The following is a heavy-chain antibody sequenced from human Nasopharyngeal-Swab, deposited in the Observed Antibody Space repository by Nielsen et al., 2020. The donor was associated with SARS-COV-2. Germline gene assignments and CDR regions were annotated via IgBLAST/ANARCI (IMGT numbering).Heavy chain of an antibody. Sequence: ESLKISCKGSGYSFTSYWIGWVRQMPGKGLEWMGIIYPGDSDTRYSPSFQGQVTISADKSITTAYLQWNSLKASDTATYFCAIDYGSGTYGLDVWGQGTRVTVSS. CDR2: IYPGDSDT. CDR1: GYSFTSYW. J-gene: IGHJ6*02. D-gene: IGHD3-10*01. V-gene: IGHV5-51*01. CDR3: AIDYGSGTYGLDV.